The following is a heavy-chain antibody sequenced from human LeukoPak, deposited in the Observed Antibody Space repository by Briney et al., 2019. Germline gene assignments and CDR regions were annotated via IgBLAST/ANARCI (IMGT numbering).Heavy chain of an antibody. CDR3: MTERYWPNGGYVH. CDR1: GFSFSEDW. V-gene: IGHV3-15*01. J-gene: IGHJ4*02. D-gene: IGHD2-8*01. CDR2: IKRQMDGATT. Sequence: PGDPLRLSCVASGFSFSEDWMNWVRQAPGRGLERLGRIKRQMDGATTDYAAPVKGRFTISRDDSKNTLSLQMNSLKTEDTAIYYCMTERYWPNGGYVHWGQGTLVTVPS.